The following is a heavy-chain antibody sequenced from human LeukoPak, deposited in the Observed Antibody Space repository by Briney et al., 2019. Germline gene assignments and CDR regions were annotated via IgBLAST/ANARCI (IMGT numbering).Heavy chain of an antibody. CDR1: GFTFSSYW. CDR2: IKQDGGDT. Sequence: PGGTLTLSCVVSGFTFSSYWFSGFLQPPGEGRLWWANIKQDGGDTYYMESVKSRFTISRDNAKNSLYLQMNSLRAEDTAVYFCASGPRWVGAAWAHSFTIWGQGTTVTVSS. D-gene: IGHD2-15*01. V-gene: IGHV3-7*01. CDR3: ASGPRWVGAAWAHSFTI. J-gene: IGHJ3*02.